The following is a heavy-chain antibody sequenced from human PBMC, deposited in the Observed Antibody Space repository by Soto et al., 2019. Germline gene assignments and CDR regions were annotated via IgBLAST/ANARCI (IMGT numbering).Heavy chain of an antibody. J-gene: IGHJ4*02. D-gene: IGHD5-18*01. CDR3: ARERGGYGLFDS. Sequence: SETLSLTCTVSGGSISNAAYSWGWIRQPPGKGLEWIGYIYPSGMPFYNPSLRSRVTISIDRSNDQFSLNLKSVTAADTAVYYCARERGGYGLFDSWGQGTLVTVSS. CDR1: GGSISNAAYS. CDR2: IYPSGMP. V-gene: IGHV4-30-2*01.